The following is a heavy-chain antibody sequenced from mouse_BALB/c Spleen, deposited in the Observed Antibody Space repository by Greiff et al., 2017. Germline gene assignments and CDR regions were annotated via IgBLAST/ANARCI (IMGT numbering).Heavy chain of an antibody. V-gene: IGHV1-54*01. CDR2: INPGSGGT. CDR3: ARVGVGHYAMDY. J-gene: IGHJ4*01. D-gene: IGHD1-1*01. Sequence: QVQLQQSGAELVRPGTSVKVSCKASGYAFTNYLIEWVKQRPGQGLEWIGVINPGSGGTNYNEKFKGKATLTADKSSSTAYMQLSSLTSDDSAVYFCARVGVGHYAMDYWGQGTSVTVSS. CDR1: GYAFTNYL.